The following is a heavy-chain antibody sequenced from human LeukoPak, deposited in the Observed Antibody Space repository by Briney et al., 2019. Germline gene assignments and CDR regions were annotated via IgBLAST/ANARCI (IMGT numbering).Heavy chain of an antibody. CDR2: FNPSGGST. CDR1: GYTFTSYY. D-gene: IGHD3-22*01. V-gene: IGHV1-46*01. J-gene: IGHJ4*02. Sequence: ASVKVSCKASGYTFTSYYMHWVRQAPGQGLEWMGIFNPSGGSTSYAQKFQGRVTMTRDTSTSTVYMELSSLRSEDTAVYYCATHYYDSSGYYYPLDYWGQGTLVTVSS. CDR3: ATHYYDSSGYYYPLDY.